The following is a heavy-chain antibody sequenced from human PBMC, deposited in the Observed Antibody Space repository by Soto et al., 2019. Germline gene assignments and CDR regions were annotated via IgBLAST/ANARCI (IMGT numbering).Heavy chain of an antibody. V-gene: IGHV4-34*01. CDR3: AREGSGDIVGLDP. CDR2: ITHSGNT. CDR1: GGSFSGYS. J-gene: IGHJ5*02. D-gene: IGHD5-12*01. Sequence: SETLSLTCAVYGGSFSGYSWNWIRQPPGKGLEWIGEITHSGNTNYNPSLKSRVTISLDTSKNQFSLKLNSVTAADTAEYYCAREGSGDIVGLDPWGQGTLVTVSS.